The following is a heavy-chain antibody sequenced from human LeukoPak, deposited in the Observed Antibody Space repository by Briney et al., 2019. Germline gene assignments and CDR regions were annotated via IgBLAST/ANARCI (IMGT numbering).Heavy chain of an antibody. CDR3: ANHWFGELSRFDY. CDR1: GYTFTGYY. CDR2: INPNSGGT. Sequence: GASVKVSCKASGYTFTGYYMHWVRQAPGKGLEWMGRINPNSGGTNYAQKFQGRVTMTRDTSISTAYMELSRLRSDATAVYYCANHWFGELSRFDYWGQGTLVTVSS. V-gene: IGHV1-2*06. J-gene: IGHJ4*02. D-gene: IGHD3-10*01.